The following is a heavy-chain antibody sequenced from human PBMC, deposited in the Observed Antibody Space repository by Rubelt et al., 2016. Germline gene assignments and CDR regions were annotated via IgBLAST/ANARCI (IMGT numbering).Heavy chain of an antibody. J-gene: IGHJ4*02. CDR2: INPSGGST. Sequence: QVQLVQSGAEVKKPGASVKVSCKASGYTFSSYYMHWVRQAPGQGLEWMGIINPSGGSTSYARKCQGGGTMTRERSTSTVDMEPSSLRSEDTAVYYCARDRGVVIPLFDYWGQGTLVTVSS. CDR1: GYTFSSYY. D-gene: IGHD3-3*01. V-gene: IGHV1-46*01. CDR3: ARDRGVVIPLFDY.